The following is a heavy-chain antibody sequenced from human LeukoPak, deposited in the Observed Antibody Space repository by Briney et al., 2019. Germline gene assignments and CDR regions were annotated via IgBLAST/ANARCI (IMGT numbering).Heavy chain of an antibody. J-gene: IGHJ4*02. V-gene: IGHV3-21*01. Sequence: AGGSLRLSCAASGFTFSSYSMNWVRQAPGKGLEWVPSISSSSSYIYYADSVKGRFTISRDNAKNSLYLQMNSLRAEDTAVYYCARESPHDYGDYWGQGTLVTVSS. CDR2: ISSSSSYI. CDR3: ARESPHDYGDY. CDR1: GFTFSSYS.